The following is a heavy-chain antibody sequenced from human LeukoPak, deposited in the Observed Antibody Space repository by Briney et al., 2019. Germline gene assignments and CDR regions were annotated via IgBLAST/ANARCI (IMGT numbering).Heavy chain of an antibody. CDR1: GFSFSGHW. Sequence: GGSLRLSCTASGFSFSGHWMHWARQLPGKGLVWVSRISPTGSTTSYADSVKGRFTVSRDNAKNTLYLQMNNLRAEDTAVYYCARGPNSNWSGLDFWGQGTLLTVSS. J-gene: IGHJ4*02. CDR3: ARGPNSNWSGLDF. V-gene: IGHV3-74*01. D-gene: IGHD6-6*01. CDR2: ISPTGSTT.